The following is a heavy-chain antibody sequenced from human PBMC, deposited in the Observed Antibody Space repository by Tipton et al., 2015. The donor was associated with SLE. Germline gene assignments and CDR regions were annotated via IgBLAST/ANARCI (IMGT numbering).Heavy chain of an antibody. CDR3: ARQDSGNYYPFDY. CDR1: GGSISSYY. Sequence: TLSLTCTVSGGSISSYYWSWIRQPPGKGLEWIGYIYYSGSTNYNPSLKSRVTISVDTSKNQFSLKWTSVTAADTAVYYCARQDSGNYYPFDYWGQGTLVTVSS. J-gene: IGHJ4*02. D-gene: IGHD1-26*01. CDR2: IYYSGST. V-gene: IGHV4-59*08.